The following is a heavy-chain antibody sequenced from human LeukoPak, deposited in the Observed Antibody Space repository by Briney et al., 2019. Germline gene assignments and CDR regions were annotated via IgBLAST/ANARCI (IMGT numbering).Heavy chain of an antibody. CDR1: GFTFSGHS. V-gene: IGHV3-74*01. CDR3: ARETNYYDSSGYSYGMDV. Sequence: GGSLRLSCVASGFTFSGHSMNWVRQAPGKGLVWVSRINSDGSGTSYADSVKGRFTISRDNAKNTLYLQMNSLRAEDTAVYYCARETNYYDSSGYSYGMDVWGQGTTVTVSS. J-gene: IGHJ6*02. D-gene: IGHD3-22*01. CDR2: INSDGSGT.